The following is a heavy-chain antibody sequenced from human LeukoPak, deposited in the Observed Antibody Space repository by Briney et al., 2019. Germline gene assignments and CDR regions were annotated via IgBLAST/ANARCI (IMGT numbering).Heavy chain of an antibody. CDR3: ARGSYYDFWSGYSDY. CDR1: GGSISSSSYC. Sequence: SETLSLTCTVSGGSISSSSYCWGWIRQPPGKGLEWIGSIYYSGSTYYNPSLKSRVTISVDTSKNQFSLKLSSVTAADTAVYYCARGSYYDFWSGYSDYWGQGTLVTVSS. V-gene: IGHV4-39*07. CDR2: IYYSGST. D-gene: IGHD3-3*01. J-gene: IGHJ4*02.